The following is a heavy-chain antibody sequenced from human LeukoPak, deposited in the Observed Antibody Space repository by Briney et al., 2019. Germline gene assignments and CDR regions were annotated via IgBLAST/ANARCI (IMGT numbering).Heavy chain of an antibody. CDR1: GFTFSSYG. CDR2: IRYDGSNK. V-gene: IGHV3-30*02. J-gene: IGHJ5*02. CDR3: AKDLAYCGGDCYWDWFDP. D-gene: IGHD2-21*02. Sequence: PGGSLRLSCAASGFTFSSYGMHWVRQAPGKGLEWVAFIRYDGSNKYYADSVKGRFTISRDNSKNTLYLQMNSLRAEDTAVYYCAKDLAYCGGDCYWDWFDPWGQGTLVTVSS.